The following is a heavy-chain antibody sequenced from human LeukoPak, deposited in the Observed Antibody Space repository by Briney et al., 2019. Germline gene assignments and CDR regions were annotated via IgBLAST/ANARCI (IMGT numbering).Heavy chain of an antibody. D-gene: IGHD2-2*01. J-gene: IGHJ4*02. CDR3: ARHGLEDQLPWTVDY. CDR2: IYISGNT. V-gene: IGHV4-39*01. CDR1: GGSISSSSYY. Sequence: SETLSLTCIVSGGSISSSSYYWGWIRQPPGKGLEWIGSIYISGNTYYSASLKSRVTVSVDTSKNQFSLKLSSVTAADPAVYFCARHGLEDQLPWTVDYWGQGTLVSVSS.